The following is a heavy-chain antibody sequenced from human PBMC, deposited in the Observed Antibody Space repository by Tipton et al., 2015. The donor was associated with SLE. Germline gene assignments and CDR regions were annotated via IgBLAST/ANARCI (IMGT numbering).Heavy chain of an antibody. CDR1: GFTFSDYY. Sequence: GSLRLSCAASGFTFSDYYMSWIRQAPGKGLEWVSYISSSSSYTNYADSVKGRFTISRDNAKNSLYLQMNSLRAEDTAVYYCARDPGSSGWPTGGFDYWGQGTLVTVSS. CDR3: ARDPGSSGWPTGGFDY. D-gene: IGHD6-19*01. J-gene: IGHJ4*02. V-gene: IGHV3-11*05. CDR2: ISSSSSYT.